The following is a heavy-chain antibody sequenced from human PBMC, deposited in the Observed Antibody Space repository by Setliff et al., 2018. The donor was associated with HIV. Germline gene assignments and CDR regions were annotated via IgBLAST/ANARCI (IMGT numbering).Heavy chain of an antibody. J-gene: IGHJ4*02. CDR3: ARTYSGSPDY. CDR1: GGSVSSGSYY. CDR2: IYYSGST. V-gene: IGHV4-61*01. D-gene: IGHD1-26*01. Sequence: SETLSLTCTVSGGSVSSGSYYWSWIRQPPGKGLEWIGYIYYSGSTNYNPSLKSRVTISVDTSKNQFSLKLSSVTAADTAVYYCARTYSGSPDYWGRGTLVTVSS.